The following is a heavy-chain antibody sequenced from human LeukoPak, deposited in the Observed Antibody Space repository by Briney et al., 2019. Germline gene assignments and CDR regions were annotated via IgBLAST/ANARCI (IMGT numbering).Heavy chain of an antibody. V-gene: IGHV3-43*01. CDR3: VKARLAGGFDY. D-gene: IGHD2-15*01. CDR1: GFTFDDYT. CDR2: ISWDGGST. J-gene: IGHJ4*02. Sequence: GGSLRLSCAASGFTFDDYTMHWVRQAPGKGLEWVSLISWDGGSTYYADSVKGRFTISRDNSKNTLYLQMNSLRAEDTAVYYCVKARLAGGFDYWGQGALVTVSS.